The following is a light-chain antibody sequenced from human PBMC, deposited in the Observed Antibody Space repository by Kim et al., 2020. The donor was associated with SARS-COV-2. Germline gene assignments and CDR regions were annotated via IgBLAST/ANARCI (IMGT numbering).Light chain of an antibody. CDR3: NSRDSSGNHWV. V-gene: IGLV3-19*01. Sequence: SSELTQDPAVSVALGQTVRITCQGDSLRSYYPSWYQQKPGQAPVLVIYGKNNRPSGIPDRFSGSSSGNTASLTITGAQAEDEADYYCNSRDSSGNHWVFG. J-gene: IGLJ3*02. CDR2: GKN. CDR1: SLRSYY.